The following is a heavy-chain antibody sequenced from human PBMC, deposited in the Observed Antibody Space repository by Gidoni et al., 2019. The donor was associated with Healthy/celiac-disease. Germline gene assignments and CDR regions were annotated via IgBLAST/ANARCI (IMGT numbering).Heavy chain of an antibody. J-gene: IGHJ4*02. CDR3: AREGDYGDPPFDY. CDR1: GFTFSSYW. D-gene: IGHD4-17*01. V-gene: IGHV3-7*01. CDR2: IKQDGSEK. Sequence: EVQLVESGGGLVQPGGSLRLSCAASGFTFSSYWMGWVRQAPGKGLEWVANIKQDGSEKYYVDSVKGRFTISRDNAKNSLYLQMNSLRAEDTAVYYCAREGDYGDPPFDYWGQGTLVTVSS.